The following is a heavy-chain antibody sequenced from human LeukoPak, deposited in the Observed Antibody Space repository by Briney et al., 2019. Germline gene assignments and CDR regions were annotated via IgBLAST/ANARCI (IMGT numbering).Heavy chain of an antibody. V-gene: IGHV1-2*02. D-gene: IGHD3-22*01. CDR3: ARDTDDYYDSSGYYPFGY. CDR2: INPNSGGT. CDR1: GYTFTVYH. Sequence: ASVKVSCKASGYTFTVYHMHWVRQAPGQGREWMGWINPNSGGTNYAQKFQGRVTMTRDTSISTAYMELSRLRSDDTAVYYCARDTDDYYDSSGYYPFGYWGQGTLVTVSS. J-gene: IGHJ4*02.